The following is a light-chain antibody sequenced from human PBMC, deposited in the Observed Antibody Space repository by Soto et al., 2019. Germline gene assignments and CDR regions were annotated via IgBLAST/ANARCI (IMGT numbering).Light chain of an antibody. Sequence: DIQMTQSASSLSASVGDRVTMTCRAIQSVASSVNWYQQKPGKAPKLLIYIASSLQSGVPSRFSGSGSGTDFTLTISSLQPEDFATYYCQQRHTSLTFGGGTMVEVK. CDR2: IAS. CDR1: QSVASS. J-gene: IGKJ4*01. CDR3: QQRHTSLT. V-gene: IGKV1-39*01.